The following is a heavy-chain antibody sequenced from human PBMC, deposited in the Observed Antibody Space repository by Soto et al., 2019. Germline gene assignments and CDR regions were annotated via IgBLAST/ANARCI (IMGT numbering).Heavy chain of an antibody. CDR3: ARGYRAFDY. CDR2: IRNKANSYTT. D-gene: IGHD5-18*01. Sequence: EVQLVESGGGLVQPGGSLRLSCAASGFTFSDHYMDWVRQAPGKGLEWVGRIRNKANSYTTEYAASVKGRFTISRDDSKNSLYLQMNSLKTEDTAVYYCARGYRAFDYWGQGTLVTVSS. J-gene: IGHJ4*02. CDR1: GFTFSDHY. V-gene: IGHV3-72*01.